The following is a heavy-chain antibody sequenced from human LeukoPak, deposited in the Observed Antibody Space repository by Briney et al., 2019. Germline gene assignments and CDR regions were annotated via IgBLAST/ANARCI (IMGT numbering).Heavy chain of an antibody. J-gene: IGHJ4*02. V-gene: IGHV3-48*04. CDR1: GFTFSRHF. CDR3: ARAFGENY. CDR2: ISYSASPI. D-gene: IGHD3-10*01. Sequence: PGGSLRLSCAASGFTFSRHFMNWVRQVPGRGLEWVSSISYSASPIYYADSVKGRFTISRDNAKNSLYLQMNSLRAEDTAVYYCARAFGENYWGQGTLVTVSS.